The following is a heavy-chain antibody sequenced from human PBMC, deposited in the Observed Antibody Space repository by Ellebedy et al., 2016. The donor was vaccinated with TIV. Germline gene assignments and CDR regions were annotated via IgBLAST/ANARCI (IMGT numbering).Heavy chain of an antibody. V-gene: IGHV3-23*01. Sequence: PGGSLRLSCVGSGFTFSNYAMSWVRQAPGKGLEWVSAMTGSRGITYYADPVKGRFTISSDNSKNTLFLQLNSLRADDTAIYYCAKGSAEDGDLRHDYWGPGTLVTVSS. CDR1: GFTFSNYA. D-gene: IGHD4-17*01. CDR3: AKGSAEDGDLRHDY. J-gene: IGHJ4*01. CDR2: MTGSRGIT.